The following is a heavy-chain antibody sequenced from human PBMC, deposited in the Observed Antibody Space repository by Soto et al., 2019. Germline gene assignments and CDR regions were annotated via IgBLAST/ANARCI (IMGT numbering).Heavy chain of an antibody. CDR3: ASEGPAMKLHY. J-gene: IGHJ4*02. V-gene: IGHV4-4*07. D-gene: IGHD5-18*01. CDR2: IFPSGST. CDR1: GVSISNYY. Sequence: QVKLQESGPGLVKPSETLSLTCTVSGVSISNYYWTWIRQPAGKGLEWIGRIFPSGSTNYNPSLRGRVTLSVDTSKNLFSLKLSSVTAADTALYYCASEGPAMKLHYWGQGTLVTVSS.